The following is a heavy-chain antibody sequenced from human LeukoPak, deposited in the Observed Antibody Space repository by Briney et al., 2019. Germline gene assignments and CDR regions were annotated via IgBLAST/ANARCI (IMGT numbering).Heavy chain of an antibody. CDR1: GFTLSNYR. Sequence: GGSLRLSCAASGFTLSNYRMHWVRQAPGKGLVWVSRINTDGSSTIYADSVKGRFTISRDNAKNTLHLQMNSLRADDAAVYYCTRDDLYCSGGGCYSVAPLDYWGLGTLVTVSS. D-gene: IGHD2-15*01. CDR3: TRDDLYCSGGGCYSVAPLDY. CDR2: INTDGSST. V-gene: IGHV3-74*01. J-gene: IGHJ4*02.